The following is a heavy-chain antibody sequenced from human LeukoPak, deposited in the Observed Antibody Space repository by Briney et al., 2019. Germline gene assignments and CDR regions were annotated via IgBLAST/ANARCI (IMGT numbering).Heavy chain of an antibody. D-gene: IGHD4-23*01. CDR1: GFTFSTYA. V-gene: IGHV3-23*01. J-gene: IGHJ4*02. CDR3: AKNGGNSFHYFDY. Sequence: GGSLGLSCAASGFTFSTYAMSWVRQAPGEGLEWVSVITGSGGSTYHADSVKGRFTISRDNSKNTLYLQMNSLRAEDTAVYFCAKNGGNSFHYFDYWGQGTLSPSPQ. CDR2: ITGSGGST.